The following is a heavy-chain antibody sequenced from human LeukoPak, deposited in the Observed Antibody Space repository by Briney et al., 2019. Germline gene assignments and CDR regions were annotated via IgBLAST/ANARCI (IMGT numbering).Heavy chain of an antibody. J-gene: IGHJ4*02. Sequence: GASVKVSCTASGYTFTSYYMHWVRQAPGQGLEWMGIINPSGGSTSYAQKFQGRVTMTRDTSTSTVYMELSSLRSEDTAVYYCARDQGDGEYYYDSSGYYDYWGQGTLVTVSS. CDR3: ARDQGDGEYYYDSSGYYDY. CDR2: INPSGGST. CDR1: GYTFTSYY. V-gene: IGHV1-46*01. D-gene: IGHD3-22*01.